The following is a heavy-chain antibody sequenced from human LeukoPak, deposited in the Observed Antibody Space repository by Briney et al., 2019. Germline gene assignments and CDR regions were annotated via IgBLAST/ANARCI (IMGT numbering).Heavy chain of an antibody. J-gene: IGHJ4*02. D-gene: IGHD3-22*01. CDR3: ARAMNYYDSSGYTYDY. V-gene: IGHV4-59*01. Sequence: PSEILSLTCTVSGGSISSYYWSWIRQPPGKGLEWIGYIYYSGSTNYNPSLKSRVTISVDTSKNQFSLKLSSVTAADTAVYYCARAMNYYDSSGYTYDYWGQGTLVTVSS. CDR2: IYYSGST. CDR1: GGSISSYY.